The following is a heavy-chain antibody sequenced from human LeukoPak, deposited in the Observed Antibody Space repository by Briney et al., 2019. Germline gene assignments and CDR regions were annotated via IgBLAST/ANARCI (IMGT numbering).Heavy chain of an antibody. J-gene: IGHJ5*02. CDR1: GFTVSNYW. V-gene: IGHV3-7*05. CDR3: ARGRSSLGAEGA. Sequence: QIGGSLRLSCATAGFTVSNYWITWVRQAPGKGLEWVANIKQDGSEKYYVDSVKGRFTISRDNAKNSLYLQMNSLRAEDTAVYYCARGRSSLGAEGAWGQATLVTVSS. CDR2: IKQDGSEK. D-gene: IGHD2-15*01.